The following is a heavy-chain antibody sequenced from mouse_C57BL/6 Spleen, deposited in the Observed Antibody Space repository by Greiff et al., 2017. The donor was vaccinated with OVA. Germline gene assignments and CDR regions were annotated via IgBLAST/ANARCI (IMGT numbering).Heavy chain of an antibody. CDR2: IDPSDSYT. V-gene: IGHV1-59*01. D-gene: IGHD1-1*01. Sequence: QVQLQQPGAELVRPGTSVTLSCKASGYTFTSYWMHWVKQRPGQGLEWIGVIDPSDSYTNYNQKFKGKATLTVDTSSSTAYMQLSSLTSEDSAVYYCAREGSYYYGSSYYFDDWGKGTTLTVSS. J-gene: IGHJ2*01. CDR3: AREGSYYYGSSYYFDD. CDR1: GYTFTSYW.